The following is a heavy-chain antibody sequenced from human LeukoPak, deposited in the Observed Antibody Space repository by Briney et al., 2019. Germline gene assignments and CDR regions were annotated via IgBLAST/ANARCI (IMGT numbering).Heavy chain of an antibody. CDR2: ISSSGSTT. CDR3: AKDLAYFDY. V-gene: IGHV3-11*01. J-gene: IGHJ4*02. Sequence: GGSLRLSCAASGFTFRDYYMSWIRQAPGKGLEWVSKISSSGSTTYYADSVKGRFTISRDNAKNSLFLQMNSLRAEDTAVYYCAKDLAYFDYWGQGTLVTVSS. CDR1: GFTFRDYY.